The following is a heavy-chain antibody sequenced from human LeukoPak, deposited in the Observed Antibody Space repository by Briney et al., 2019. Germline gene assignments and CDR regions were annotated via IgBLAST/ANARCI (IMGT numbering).Heavy chain of an antibody. J-gene: IGHJ6*02. CDR2: INRDGSER. CDR1: GFTFSNYW. CDR3: ARRNAMDV. V-gene: IGHV3-7*03. Sequence: GGSLRLSCAASGFTFSNYWMTWVRQAPGKGLEWVANINRDGSERYYVDSVKGRFTISRDDAKSSLYPQMNSLRAEDTAVYYCARRNAMDVWGQGTTVIVFS.